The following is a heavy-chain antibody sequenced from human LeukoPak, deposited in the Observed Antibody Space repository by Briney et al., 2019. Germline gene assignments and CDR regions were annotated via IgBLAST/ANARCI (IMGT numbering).Heavy chain of an antibody. CDR1: GGSISSGGYS. Sequence: SETLSLTCAVSGGSISSGGYSWSWIRQPLGKGLEWIGYIYHSGSTYHNPSLKSRVTISVDRSKNQFSLKLSSVTAADTAVYYCARAPYDSSGYFDYWGQGTLVTVSS. CDR2: IYHSGST. CDR3: ARAPYDSSGYFDY. J-gene: IGHJ4*02. D-gene: IGHD3-22*01. V-gene: IGHV4-30-2*01.